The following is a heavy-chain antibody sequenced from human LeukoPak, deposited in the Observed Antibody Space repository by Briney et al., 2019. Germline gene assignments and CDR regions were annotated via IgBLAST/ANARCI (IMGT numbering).Heavy chain of an antibody. CDR3: ASGGTCSALCLGNY. CDR1: GGSISSSSYY. D-gene: IGHD2-15*01. J-gene: IGHJ4*02. Sequence: SETLSLTCTVSGGSISSSSYYWGWIRQPPGKGLEWIGSIYYSGSTYYNTSLKSRVTIYVDRSKNQFYLKLSSVTAADTAVYYCASGGTCSALCLGNYWGQGTLVTVSS. V-gene: IGHV4-39*01. CDR2: IYYSGST.